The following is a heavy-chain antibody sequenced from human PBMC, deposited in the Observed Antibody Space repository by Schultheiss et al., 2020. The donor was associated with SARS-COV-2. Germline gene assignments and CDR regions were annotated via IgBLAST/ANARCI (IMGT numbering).Heavy chain of an antibody. Sequence: SETLSLTCAVYGGSFSGYYWSWIRQPPGKGLEWIGEINHRGSTNYNPSLKSRVTISVDTSKNQFSLKLSSVTAADTAVYYCASYELWYGLAYWGQGTLVTVSS. CDR1: GGSFSGYY. CDR3: ASYELWYGLAY. J-gene: IGHJ4*02. V-gene: IGHV4-34*09. D-gene: IGHD3-10*01. CDR2: INHRGST.